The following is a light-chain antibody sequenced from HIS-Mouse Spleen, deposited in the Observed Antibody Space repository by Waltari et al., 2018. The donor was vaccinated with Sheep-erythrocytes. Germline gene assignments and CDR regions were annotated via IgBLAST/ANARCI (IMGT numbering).Light chain of an antibody. Sequence: QSALTQPPSASGSPVQSVPISCTGTSSDVGCYNYFTWYQQHPGKAPKLMIYEVSKRPSGVPDRFSGSKSGNTASLTVSGLQAEDEADYYCSSYAGSNNWVFGGGTKLTVL. CDR1: SSDVGCYNY. J-gene: IGLJ3*02. CDR2: EVS. CDR3: SSYAGSNNWV. V-gene: IGLV2-8*01.